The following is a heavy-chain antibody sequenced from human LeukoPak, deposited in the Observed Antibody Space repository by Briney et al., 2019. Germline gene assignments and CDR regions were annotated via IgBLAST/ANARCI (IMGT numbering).Heavy chain of an antibody. CDR3: ARAGFSTSRDF. CDR1: GFTFISYW. CDR2: INEGVSEG. V-gene: IGHV3-7*03. J-gene: IGHJ4*02. Sequence: RGSLRLSCAASGFTFISYWMSWGRHAPGNGLEWVANINEGVSEGYYVDSLKGRFNISRDNEKNSLYVQMNSLRAEDKVVYYCARAGFSTSRDFWGEGPVVTVSS. D-gene: IGHD2-2*01.